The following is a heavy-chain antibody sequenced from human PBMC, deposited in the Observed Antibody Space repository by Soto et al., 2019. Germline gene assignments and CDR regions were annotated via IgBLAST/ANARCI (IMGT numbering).Heavy chain of an antibody. D-gene: IGHD4-4*01. V-gene: IGHV4-61*01. CDR3: ARVTTVTSFDY. J-gene: IGHJ4*02. Sequence: QVQLQESGPGLVKPSETLSLTCTVSGGSVSSGSHYWIWIRQPPGKGLEGIGYIYYSGSTNYNPSLKSRVTISLDTSKNQFSLKLSSVTAADTAVYYCARVTTVTSFDYWGQGTLVTVSS. CDR1: GGSVSSGSHY. CDR2: IYYSGST.